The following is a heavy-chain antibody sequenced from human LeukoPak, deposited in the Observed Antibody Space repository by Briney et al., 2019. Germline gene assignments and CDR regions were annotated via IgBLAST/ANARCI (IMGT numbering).Heavy chain of an antibody. Sequence: WGSLRLSCAASGFTFSSYSMNWVRQAPGKGLEWVSSISSSSSYIYYADSVKGRFTISRDNAKNSLYLQMNSLRAEDTAVYYCARGDEHNFDYWGQGTLVTVSS. J-gene: IGHJ4*02. CDR1: GFTFSSYS. CDR2: ISSSSSYI. V-gene: IGHV3-21*01. CDR3: ARGDEHNFDY.